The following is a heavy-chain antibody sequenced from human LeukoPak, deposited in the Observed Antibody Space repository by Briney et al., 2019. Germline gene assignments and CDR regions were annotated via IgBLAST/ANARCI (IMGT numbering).Heavy chain of an antibody. CDR3: ARGLSTVNDAFDI. CDR1: EFPFSSYA. D-gene: IGHD2-2*01. V-gene: IGHV3-23*01. J-gene: IGHJ3*02. Sequence: PGGSLRLSCAASEFPFSSYAMNWVRQAPGKGLEWVSAICAGGSYSYYADSVKGRFTISRDNSKTTLYLQMNSLRVEDTAVYYCARGLSTVNDAFDIWGQGTMVTVSS. CDR2: ICAGGSYS.